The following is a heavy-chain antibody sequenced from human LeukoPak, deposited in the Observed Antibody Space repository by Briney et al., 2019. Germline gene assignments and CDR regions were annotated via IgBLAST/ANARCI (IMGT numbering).Heavy chain of an antibody. J-gene: IGHJ4*02. V-gene: IGHV3-48*01. CDR2: ISSSSSTI. D-gene: IGHD3-10*01. CDR1: GFTFSSYS. Sequence: RTGGSLRLSCAASGFTFSSYSMNWVRQAPGKGLEWVSYISSSSSTIYYADSVKGRFTISRDNAKNSLYLQMNSLRAEDTAVYYCARGSLRGVDIPYYFDYWGQGTLVTVSS. CDR3: ARGSLRGVDIPYYFDY.